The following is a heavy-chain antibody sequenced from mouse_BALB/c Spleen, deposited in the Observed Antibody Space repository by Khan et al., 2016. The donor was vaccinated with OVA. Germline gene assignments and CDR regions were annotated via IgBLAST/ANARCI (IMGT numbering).Heavy chain of an antibody. J-gene: IGHJ4*01. D-gene: IGHD1-1*01. CDR2: IGPGSSNA. V-gene: IGHV1S41*01. CDR1: GYTFTSYW. CDR3: ARENYYGRGCYAMDY. Sequence: DLVKPGASVKLSCKASGYTFTSYWINWIKQRPGQGLEWIGRIGPGSSNAYYNDMFKCKATLTVDTSSNTAYIQLSSLSSEDSAVYFCARENYYGRGCYAMDYWGQGASVTVSA.